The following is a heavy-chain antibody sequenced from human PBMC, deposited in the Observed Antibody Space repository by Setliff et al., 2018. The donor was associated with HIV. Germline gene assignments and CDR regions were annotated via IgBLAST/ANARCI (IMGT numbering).Heavy chain of an antibody. J-gene: IGHJ4*02. CDR1: GYTLTKLS. CDR2: FDPELGET. V-gene: IGHV1-24*01. Sequence: ASVKVSCKVSGYTLTKLSMHWVRQAPEKGLEWMGGFDPELGETFFAQNFRGRLTMTQDTSTDAAYMELTSLRSDDTAMYYCATDNREGVGTPYYFDYWGQGTQVTVSS. CDR3: ATDNREGVGTPYYFDY. D-gene: IGHD1-26*01.